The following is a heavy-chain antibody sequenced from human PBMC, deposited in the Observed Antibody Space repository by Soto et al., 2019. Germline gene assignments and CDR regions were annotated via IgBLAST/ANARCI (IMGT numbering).Heavy chain of an antibody. Sequence: PGGSLRLCCAASGFTLSGSVIYWVRQASGKGLEWVGRIRSRSNGYATAYAASVRGRFTISRDDSKNTAYLQMDSLKTEDTAVYDCTIHAYPNYDSVHWRHGT. V-gene: IGHV3-73*01. CDR3: TIHAYPNYDSVH. CDR2: IRSRSNGYAT. J-gene: IGHJ4*01. D-gene: IGHD5-12*01. CDR1: GFTLSGSV.